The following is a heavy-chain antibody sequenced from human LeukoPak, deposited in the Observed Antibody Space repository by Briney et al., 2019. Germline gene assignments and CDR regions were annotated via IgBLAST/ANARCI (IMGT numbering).Heavy chain of an antibody. J-gene: IGHJ4*02. V-gene: IGHV4-39*01. CDR2: IYYSGST. D-gene: IGHD3-10*01. Sequence: PSETLSLTCTVSGGSISSSSYYWGWIRQPPGKGLEWIGSIYYSGSTYYNPSLKSRVTISVDTSKNQFSLKLSSVTAADTAVYYCARQEFGELFSYFDYWGQGTLVTVSS. CDR1: GGSISSSSYY. CDR3: ARQEFGELFSYFDY.